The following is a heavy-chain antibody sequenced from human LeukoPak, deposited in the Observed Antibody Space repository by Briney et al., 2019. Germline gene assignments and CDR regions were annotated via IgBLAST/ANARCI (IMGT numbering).Heavy chain of an antibody. D-gene: IGHD2-2*01. CDR1: GFSFRHYG. CDR3: AKDLAPAAY. V-gene: IGHV3-23*01. Sequence: GGSLRLSCAASGFSFRHYGMSWVRQAPGKGLEWVSALTGSGGSTYYADSVKGRFTISRDNSKKTLFLQMNSLRAEDTAVYYCAKDLAPAAYWGQGTLVTVSS. J-gene: IGHJ4*02. CDR2: LTGSGGST.